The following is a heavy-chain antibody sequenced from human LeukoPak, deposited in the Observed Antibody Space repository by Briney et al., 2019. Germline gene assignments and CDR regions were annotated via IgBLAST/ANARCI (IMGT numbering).Heavy chain of an antibody. J-gene: IGHJ5*02. CDR2: ISYDGSNK. CDR3: ARASYPFPHSGWYNWFDP. CDR1: GFTFSSYA. V-gene: IGHV3-30-3*01. Sequence: GRSLRLSCAASGFTFSSYAMHWVRQAPGKGLEWVAVISYDGSNKYYADSVKGRFTISRDNSKNTLYLQMNSLRAEGTAVNYCARASYPFPHSGWYNWFDPWGQGTLVTVSS. D-gene: IGHD6-19*01.